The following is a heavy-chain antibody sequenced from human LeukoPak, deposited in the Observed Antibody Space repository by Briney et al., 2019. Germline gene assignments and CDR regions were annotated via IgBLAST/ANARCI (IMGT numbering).Heavy chain of an antibody. J-gene: IGHJ4*02. D-gene: IGHD2-2*01. CDR3: AKVGSAVYFDY. CDR1: GFTFEKHG. Sequence: PGGSLRLSCAASGFTFEKHGMSWVRQAPGKGLEWVSAISGSGGSTYYADSVKGRFTISRDNSKNTLYLQMNSLRAEDTAVYYCAKVGSAVYFDYWGQGTLVTVSS. CDR2: ISGSGGST. V-gene: IGHV3-23*01.